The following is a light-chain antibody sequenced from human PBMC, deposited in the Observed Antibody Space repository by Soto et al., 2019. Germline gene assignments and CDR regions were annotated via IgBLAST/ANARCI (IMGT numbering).Light chain of an antibody. Sequence: ETVLTQSPGTLSLSPGERATLSCRASQTIRSNYLAWYRQTPGQAPRLLIYGASNRATGIADRFSGSGSGTDFTLIISRLEPEDFALYDCEQYGSSPWTFGQGTKVESK. CDR3: EQYGSSPWT. CDR2: GAS. V-gene: IGKV3-20*01. J-gene: IGKJ1*01. CDR1: QTIRSNY.